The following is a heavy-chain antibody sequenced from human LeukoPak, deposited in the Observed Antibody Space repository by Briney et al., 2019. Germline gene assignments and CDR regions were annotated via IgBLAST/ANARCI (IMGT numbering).Heavy chain of an antibody. J-gene: IGHJ5*02. V-gene: IGHV4-4*02. CDR2: INNSGST. CDR3: ARVTYDNWFDP. Sequence: SETLSLTCAVSGGSIRRSHWWSWVRQPPGKGLEWLAEINNSGSTNYNPSLKSRLTISEDKSKNQSSLKLSSVTAADTAVYYCARVTYDNWFDPWGQGTLVTVSS. CDR1: GGSIRRSHW.